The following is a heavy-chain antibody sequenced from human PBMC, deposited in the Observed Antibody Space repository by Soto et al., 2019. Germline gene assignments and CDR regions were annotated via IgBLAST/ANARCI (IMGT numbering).Heavy chain of an antibody. V-gene: IGHV1-69*13. D-gene: IGHD1-1*01. Sequence: SVKVSCKASGGTFSSYAISWVRQAPGQGLEWMGGIIPIFGTANYAQKFQGRVTITADESTSTAYMELSSLRSEDTAVYYCARDKWETGEAAFDIWGQGTMVTVSS. CDR1: GGTFSSYA. J-gene: IGHJ3*02. CDR3: ARDKWETGEAAFDI. CDR2: IIPIFGTA.